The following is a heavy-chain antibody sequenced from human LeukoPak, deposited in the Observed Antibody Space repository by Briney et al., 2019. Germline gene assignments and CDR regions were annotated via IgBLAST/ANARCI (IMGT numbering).Heavy chain of an antibody. V-gene: IGHV3-66*01. D-gene: IGHD2-8*01. Sequence: SGGSLRLSCAASGFSVSRNYMNWVRQAPGKGLEWVSVMYIGGSTYYADSVRGRFTTSRDNSKNTLHLQMDNLRAEDTAVYYCAKVSDVYGIESPDALHIWGQGTMVTVSS. J-gene: IGHJ3*02. CDR3: AKVSDVYGIESPDALHI. CDR1: GFSVSRNY. CDR2: MYIGGST.